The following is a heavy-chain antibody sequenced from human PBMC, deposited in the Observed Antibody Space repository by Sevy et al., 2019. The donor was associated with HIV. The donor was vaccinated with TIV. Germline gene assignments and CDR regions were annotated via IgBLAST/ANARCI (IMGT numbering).Heavy chain of an antibody. V-gene: IGHV4-59*01. J-gene: IGHJ4*02. D-gene: IGHD3-16*01. CDR2: IYYSGST. Sequence: SETLSLTCTVSGGSISSYYWSWIRQPPGKGLEWIGYIYYSGSTNYNPSLKSRVTISVDTSKNQYSLKLSSVTAADTAVYYCAGAGGFMYDYWGQGTLVTVSS. CDR3: AGAGGFMYDY. CDR1: GGSISSYY.